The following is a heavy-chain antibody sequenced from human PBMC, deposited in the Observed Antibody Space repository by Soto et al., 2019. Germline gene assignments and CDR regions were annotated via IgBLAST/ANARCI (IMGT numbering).Heavy chain of an antibody. CDR2: INSDGTDS. D-gene: IGHD3-22*01. CDR3: AKALYYYDSSPLDH. Sequence: GGSLRLSCAAAGFDFEDFAMHWVRQAPGKGLEWVSLINSDGTDSYYMDSVRGRFTISRDNGKNSLYLQMDRLRPEDTAFYFCAKALYYYDSSPLDHWGQGTLVTVSS. V-gene: IGHV3-43D*04. J-gene: IGHJ4*02. CDR1: GFDFEDFA.